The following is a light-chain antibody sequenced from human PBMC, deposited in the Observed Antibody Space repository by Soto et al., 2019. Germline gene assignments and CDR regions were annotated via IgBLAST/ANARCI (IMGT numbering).Light chain of an antibody. CDR1: QSLNNW. V-gene: IGKV1-5*03. CDR3: QQYDKYPWT. J-gene: IGKJ1*01. CDR2: AAS. Sequence: DIQMTQSPSTLSASVGDRVTITCRASQSLNNWLAWYQQKPGTAPKLLIYAASNVESGVSSRFGGSGSGTDFTLTISSLQPEDFATYYCQQYDKYPWTCGQGTKVQIK.